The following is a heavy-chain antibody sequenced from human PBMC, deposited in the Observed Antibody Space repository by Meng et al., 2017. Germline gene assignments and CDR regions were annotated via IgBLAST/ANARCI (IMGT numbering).Heavy chain of an antibody. J-gene: IGHJ4*02. CDR3: AKVWGSGY. CDR2: IDPKNGDT. CDR1: GYNFPDYY. Sequence: QVLLGQSGAEVKKPGASVKGSCKPSGYNFPDYYIHWVRQAPGQGLEWMGRIDPKNGDTHYAQKFQGRVTMTGDTSISTAYMDLSGLRSDDTAVYYCAKVWGSGYWGQGTLVTVFS. D-gene: IGHD7-27*01. V-gene: IGHV1-2*06.